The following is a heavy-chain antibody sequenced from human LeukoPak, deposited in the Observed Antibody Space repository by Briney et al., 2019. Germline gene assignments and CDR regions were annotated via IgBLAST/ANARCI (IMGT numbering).Heavy chain of an antibody. Sequence: GGSLRLSCAASGFTFSSYNMNWVRQAPGKGLEWVSSITSGSSYIYYADSVKGRFTISRDNSKNTLYLQMNSLRADDTALYYCARGPYYDILTGWRKTYNGFDIWGQGTMVTVSS. D-gene: IGHD3-9*01. CDR2: ITSGSSYI. J-gene: IGHJ3*02. V-gene: IGHV3-21*01. CDR1: GFTFSSYN. CDR3: ARGPYYDILTGWRKTYNGFDI.